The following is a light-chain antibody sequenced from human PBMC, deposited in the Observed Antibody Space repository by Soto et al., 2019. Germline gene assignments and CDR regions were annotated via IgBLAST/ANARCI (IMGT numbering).Light chain of an antibody. V-gene: IGKV3D-15*01. CDR1: ERLTTN. J-gene: IGKJ4*01. CDR2: GTY. Sequence: EIVMTQSPATLSVSPGEGVTLSCRASERLTTNLAWYQQSPGQAPRLLIYGTYTRATGIPTRFSGSGTGTEVTLTISSLESEDFAVYYCQQYNKWSRTFGGGTKVDIK. CDR3: QQYNKWSRT.